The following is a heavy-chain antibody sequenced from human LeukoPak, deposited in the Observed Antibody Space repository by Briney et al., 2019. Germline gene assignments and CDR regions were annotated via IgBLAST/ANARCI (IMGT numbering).Heavy chain of an antibody. V-gene: IGHV3-15*01. CDR1: GFTFSTAW. Sequence: GSLRLSCIVSGFTFSTAWMTWARQAPGKGREWVGLIRSKSDGGTTDYPARVKGRFTISRDDSKNTLYLQMDSLKTEYAALYYCTRRNTAAVDIWGQGTMVTVSS. D-gene: IGHD4-11*01. CDR3: TRRNTAAVDI. CDR2: IRSKSDGGTT. J-gene: IGHJ3*02.